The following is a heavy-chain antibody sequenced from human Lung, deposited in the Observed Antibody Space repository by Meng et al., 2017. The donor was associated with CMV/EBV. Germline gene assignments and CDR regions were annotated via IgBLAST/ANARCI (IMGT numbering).Heavy chain of an antibody. CDR2: IFHGGTV. CDR1: GYSITTSYF. V-gene: IGHV4-38-2*02. CDR3: ARERDYYSYMDV. J-gene: IGHJ6*02. Sequence: GSLRLSCTISGYSITTSYFWGWVRQSPGKGLEWIGSIFHGGTVYYNPSLKSRVTISLDTSKNQFSLRLDSVTAADTAVYYCARERDYYSYMDVWGRGNTVTV.